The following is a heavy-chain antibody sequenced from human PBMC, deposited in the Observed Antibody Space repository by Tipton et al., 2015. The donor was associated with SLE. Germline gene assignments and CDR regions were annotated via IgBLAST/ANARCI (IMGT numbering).Heavy chain of an antibody. J-gene: IGHJ3*02. D-gene: IGHD3-3*01. V-gene: IGHV3-48*01. CDR2: ISSSSGTI. Sequence: SLRLSCTASGFTFSRYAMTWVRQAPGKGLEWVSGISSSSGTIYYADSVKGRSTISRDNAKNSLYPQMNSLRAEDTAVYYCAREVLRFLEWSPDAFDIWGQGTMVTVSS. CDR1: GFTFSRYA. CDR3: AREVLRFLEWSPDAFDI.